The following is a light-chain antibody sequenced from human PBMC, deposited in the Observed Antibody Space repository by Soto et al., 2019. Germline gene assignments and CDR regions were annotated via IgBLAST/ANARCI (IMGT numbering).Light chain of an antibody. V-gene: IGLV1-51*01. CDR2: DNN. CDR3: ATWDSRLSVGV. CDR1: NSNIENNY. J-gene: IGLJ1*01. Sequence: SLLTQPPSVSAAPGQRVTLSCSGSNSNIENNYVSWYQHLPGTAPKLLIYDNNNRPSGSPDRCSGSKSGTSATLGITGLQTGDEADYYCATWDSRLSVGVFGNGTKVTVL.